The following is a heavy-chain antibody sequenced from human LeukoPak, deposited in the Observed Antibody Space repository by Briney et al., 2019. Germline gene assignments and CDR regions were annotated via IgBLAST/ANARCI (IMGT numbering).Heavy chain of an antibody. J-gene: IGHJ4*01. CDR1: GFTFSSYA. D-gene: IGHD6-19*01. CDR2: ISSDGGST. V-gene: IGHV3-64D*08. Sequence: GGSLRLSCSASGFTFSSYAMHWDRQAPGKGLEYVSTISSDGGSTYYADSVKGRFIISRDNSKKTLYLQMSSLRAEDTAAYYCVKDQWYSNGWYIFDYWGQGTLVTVSS. CDR3: VKDQWYSNGWYIFDY.